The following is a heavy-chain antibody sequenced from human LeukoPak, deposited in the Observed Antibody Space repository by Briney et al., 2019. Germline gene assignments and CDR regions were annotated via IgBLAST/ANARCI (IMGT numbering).Heavy chain of an antibody. V-gene: IGHV3-30-3*01. CDR3: AKAPAVAGNP. Sequence: QSGGSLRLSCAASGFTFSSYAMHWVRQAPGKGLEWVAVISYDGSNKYYADSVKGRFTISRDNSKNTLYLQMNSLRAEDTAVYYCAKAPAVAGNPWGQGTLVTVSS. D-gene: IGHD6-19*01. CDR2: ISYDGSNK. CDR1: GFTFSSYA. J-gene: IGHJ5*02.